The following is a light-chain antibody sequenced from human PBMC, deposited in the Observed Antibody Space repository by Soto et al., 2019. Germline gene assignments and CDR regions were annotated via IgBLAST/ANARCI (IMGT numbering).Light chain of an antibody. CDR2: GAS. CDR1: PTVASN. J-gene: IGKJ2*01. CDR3: QQYHNWPPQYT. Sequence: EIVMTQSPASLSVSPGDGATLSCRASPTVASNLAWYQQKPGQGPRLLIHGASTKSAGVPARFSGSGSGTDFTLTISSLQSEDFAVYYCQQYHNWPPQYTFGQGTKLQIK. V-gene: IGKV3-15*01.